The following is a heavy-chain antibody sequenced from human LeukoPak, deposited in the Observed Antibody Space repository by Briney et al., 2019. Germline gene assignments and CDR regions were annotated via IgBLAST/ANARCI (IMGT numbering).Heavy chain of an antibody. CDR2: IIPIFGTA. CDR3: ARHKTIQLWPPFDY. CDR1: GGTFSSYA. Sequence: SVKVPCKASGGTFSSYAISRVRQAPGQGLEWMGGIIPIFGTANYAQKFQGRVTITTDESTSTAYMELSSLRSEDTAVCYCARHKTIQLWPPFDYWGQGTLVTVSS. V-gene: IGHV1-69*05. D-gene: IGHD5-18*01. J-gene: IGHJ4*02.